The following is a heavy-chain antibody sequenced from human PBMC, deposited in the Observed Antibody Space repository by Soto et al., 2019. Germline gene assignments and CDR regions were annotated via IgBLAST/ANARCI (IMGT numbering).Heavy chain of an antibody. V-gene: IGHV4-4*09. Sequence: ESLCLTGGVSGGSMNIYYRSWIRQTPGQGLGWLGFIYFSGSTRYNPSLMSRLTISLDKSKRQFSMSLSSVTAADTAVYYCARSVATPGTNIDFWGQGTLVTVYS. CDR1: GGSMNIYY. D-gene: IGHD6-13*01. CDR2: IYFSGST. CDR3: ARSVATPGTNIDF. J-gene: IGHJ4*02.